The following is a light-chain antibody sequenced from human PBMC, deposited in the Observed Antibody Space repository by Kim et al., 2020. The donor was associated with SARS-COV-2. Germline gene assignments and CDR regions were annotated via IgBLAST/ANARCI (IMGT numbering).Light chain of an antibody. CDR2: GAS. J-gene: IGKJ1*01. CDR1: QGIRTH. V-gene: IGKV1-9*01. Sequence: AAVGDRVTITCRASQGIRTHLAWYQHNPGKAPKLLIYGASTLQSGVPSRFSGSGSGTEFTLTISSLQPEDFATYFCQQYNFCHRTFGQGTKVEIK. CDR3: QQYNFCHRT.